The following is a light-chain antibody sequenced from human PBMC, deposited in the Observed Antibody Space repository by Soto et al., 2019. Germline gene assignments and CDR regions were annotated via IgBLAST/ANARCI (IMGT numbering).Light chain of an antibody. CDR3: SSYTSSSTPRYV. CDR1: SSDVGGYNY. Sequence: QSALTQPASVCGSPGQSITISCTGTSSDVGGYNYVSWYQQHPGKAPKLLIYDVSNRPSGVSNRFSGYKSGNTASLSISGLQAEDEADYYCSSYTSSSTPRYVFGAGTKLTVL. J-gene: IGLJ1*01. V-gene: IGLV2-14*03. CDR2: DVS.